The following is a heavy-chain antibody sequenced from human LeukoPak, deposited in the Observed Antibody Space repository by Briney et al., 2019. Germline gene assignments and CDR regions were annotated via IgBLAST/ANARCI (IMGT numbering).Heavy chain of an antibody. V-gene: IGHV5-51*01. Sequence: GEAPKISCKGSGYIITSYWSGWVRQMPGKSREWMGIIYPGDSGTRYSPSFLGQATTLSGNSISTAYLQWGSLKASDTAMYYCTQWVDSYGLFDYWGQGTLVTVSS. J-gene: IGHJ4*02. CDR1: GYIITSYW. D-gene: IGHD5-18*01. CDR2: IYPGDSGT. CDR3: TQWVDSYGLFDY.